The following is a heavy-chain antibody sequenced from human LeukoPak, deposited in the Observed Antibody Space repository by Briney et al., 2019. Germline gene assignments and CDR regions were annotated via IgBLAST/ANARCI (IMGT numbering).Heavy chain of an antibody. D-gene: IGHD2-2*01. Sequence: GGSLRLSCAASGFTFSSYAMSWVRQAPGKGLEWVSAISGSGGSTYYADSVKGRFTISKDNAKNSLYLQMNSLRAEDTAVYYCASGCSSTSCYRWSFEYWGQGTLVTVSS. J-gene: IGHJ4*02. V-gene: IGHV3-23*01. CDR2: ISGSGGST. CDR3: ASGCSSTSCYRWSFEY. CDR1: GFTFSSYA.